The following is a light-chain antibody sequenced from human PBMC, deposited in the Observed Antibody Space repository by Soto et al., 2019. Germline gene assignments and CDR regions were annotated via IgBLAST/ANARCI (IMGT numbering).Light chain of an antibody. Sequence: LTQAPSASGTPGQRVTISCSGSSSNIGSNTVSWYQQVPGTAPKLLIYSNDQRPSGVPDRFSGSKSGTSASLAIGGLQSEDEADYYCAAWDDSLNGWVCGGGTKLTVL. CDR3: AAWDDSLNGWV. CDR1: SSNIGSNT. V-gene: IGLV1-44*01. CDR2: SND. J-gene: IGLJ3*02.